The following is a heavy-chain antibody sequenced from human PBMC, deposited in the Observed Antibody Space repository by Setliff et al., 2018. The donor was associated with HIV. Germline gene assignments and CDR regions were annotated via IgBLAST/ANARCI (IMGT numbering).Heavy chain of an antibody. V-gene: IGHV3-48*01. CDR1: GFTFSAYS. J-gene: IGHJ1*01. CDR2: ISDTGNIV. CDR3: AGSAQDCSSTRCFPDKYFQH. D-gene: IGHD2-2*01. Sequence: GGSLRLSCAGSGFTFSAYSMNWVRQTPGKGLEWVAYISDTGNIVYYADSVRDRFTISRDDARISLYLQMNSLRVEDTAVYFCAGSAQDCSSTRCFPDKYFQHWGRGTLVTVSS.